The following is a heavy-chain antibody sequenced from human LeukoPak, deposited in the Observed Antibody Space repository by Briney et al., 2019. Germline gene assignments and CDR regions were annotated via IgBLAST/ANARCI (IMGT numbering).Heavy chain of an antibody. CDR2: IGATGSTT. J-gene: IGHJ4*02. Sequence: GGSLRLSCTGSGFTYSKNAMRWVRQAPGKGREWVAAIGATGSTTYYADSVKGRFTISRDNSKNTIYLQMDSLRAEDTAIYYCAKVFSTYYFDSWGQGTLVTVSS. D-gene: IGHD2/OR15-2a*01. V-gene: IGHV3-23*01. CDR3: AKVFSTYYFDS. CDR1: GFTYSKNA.